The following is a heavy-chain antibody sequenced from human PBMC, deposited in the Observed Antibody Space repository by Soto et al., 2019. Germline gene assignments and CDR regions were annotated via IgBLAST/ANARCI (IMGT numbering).Heavy chain of an antibody. Sequence: PSQTLSLTCAISGDSVSSNSAAWNWIRQSPSRGLEWLGRTYYRSKWYNDYAVSVKSRITINPDTSKNQFSLQLNSVTPEDTAVYYCARDLEITMVPGVMAHYYYSGMDVWGQGTTVTVSS. J-gene: IGHJ6*02. CDR2: TYYRSKWYN. V-gene: IGHV6-1*01. CDR1: GDSVSSNSAA. CDR3: ARDLEITMVPGVMAHYYYSGMDV. D-gene: IGHD3-10*01.